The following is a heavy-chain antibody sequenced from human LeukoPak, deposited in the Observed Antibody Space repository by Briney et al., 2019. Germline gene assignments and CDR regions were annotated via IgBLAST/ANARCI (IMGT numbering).Heavy chain of an antibody. CDR2: ISWNSGSI. Sequence: GGSLRLSCAASGFTFSSFAMNWVRQAPGKGLEWVSGISWNSGSIGYADSVKGRFTISRDNAKNSLYLQMNSLGAEDTALYYCAEDGYYDSSGYRNYYFDYWGQGTLVTVSS. V-gene: IGHV3-9*01. CDR3: AEDGYYDSSGYRNYYFDY. CDR1: GFTFSSFA. J-gene: IGHJ4*02. D-gene: IGHD3-22*01.